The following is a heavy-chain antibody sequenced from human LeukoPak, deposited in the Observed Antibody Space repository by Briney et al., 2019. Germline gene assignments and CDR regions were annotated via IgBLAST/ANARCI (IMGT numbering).Heavy chain of an antibody. D-gene: IGHD6-13*01. J-gene: IGHJ1*01. V-gene: IGHV3-33*01. CDR1: GFTFSSYG. CDR2: IWDDGSDK. Sequence: PGRSLRLSCAASGFTFSSYGKHWVRQAPGKGLERVAVIWDDGSDKYYADSVKGRFTISRDNSKSTLYLQMNSLRAEDTAVYYCATEGFVVAAAGHIGYFQHWGQGTLVTVSS. CDR3: ATEGFVVAAAGHIGYFQH.